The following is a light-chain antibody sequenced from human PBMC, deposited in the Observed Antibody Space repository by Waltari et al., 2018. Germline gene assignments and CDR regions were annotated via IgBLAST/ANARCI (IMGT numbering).Light chain of an antibody. CDR1: ALPKQY. CDR2: KDT. Sequence: SYELTQPPSVSVSPGQTARITCSGDALPKQYAYWYQQKPGQAPVQVIYKDTERPSGIPERCSGSVSGTTVTLIISGVQAEDEADYYCQSADTNNIVVFGGGTKLTV. CDR3: QSADTNNIVV. J-gene: IGLJ2*01. V-gene: IGLV3-25*03.